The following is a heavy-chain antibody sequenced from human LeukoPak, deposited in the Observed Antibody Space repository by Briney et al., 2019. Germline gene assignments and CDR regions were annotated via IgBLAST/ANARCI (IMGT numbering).Heavy chain of an antibody. V-gene: IGHV4-59*01. J-gene: IGHJ4*02. Sequence: SETLSLTCSVSGGSISSYYWSWIRQPPGKGLEWLGYIYYSGSTNYNPSLKSRVTISVDTSKNRFSLKLSSVTAADTAVYYCARGPEDYFDYWGQGTLVTVSS. CDR2: IYYSGST. CDR1: GGSISSYY. CDR3: ARGPEDYFDY.